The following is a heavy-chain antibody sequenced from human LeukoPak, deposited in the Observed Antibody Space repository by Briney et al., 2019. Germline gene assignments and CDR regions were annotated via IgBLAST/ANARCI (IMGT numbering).Heavy chain of an antibody. D-gene: IGHD6-19*01. V-gene: IGHV4-34*01. J-gene: IGHJ4*02. Sequence: PSETLSLTCAVYGGSFSGYYWTWIRQPPGKGLEWIGEINHSGSTNYNPSLKSQVTMSVDTSKNQFSLKLSSVTAADPAVYFCASGGWYEGRVWGQGTLVTVSS. CDR1: GGSFSGYY. CDR2: INHSGST. CDR3: ASGGWYEGRV.